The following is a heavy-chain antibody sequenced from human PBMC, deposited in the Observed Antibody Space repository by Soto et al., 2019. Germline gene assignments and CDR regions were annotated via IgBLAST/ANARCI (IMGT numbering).Heavy chain of an antibody. V-gene: IGHV3-21*01. CDR2: ISSSSSYI. CDR1: GFTFSSYS. Sequence: PGGSLRLSCAASGFTFSSYSMNWVRQAPGKGLERVSSISSSSSYIYYADSVKGRFTISRDNARNSLYLQMNSLRAEDTAVYYCARFPDFWSGYYSGYYYYYGMDVWGQGTTVTVSS. D-gene: IGHD3-3*01. CDR3: ARFPDFWSGYYSGYYYYYGMDV. J-gene: IGHJ6*02.